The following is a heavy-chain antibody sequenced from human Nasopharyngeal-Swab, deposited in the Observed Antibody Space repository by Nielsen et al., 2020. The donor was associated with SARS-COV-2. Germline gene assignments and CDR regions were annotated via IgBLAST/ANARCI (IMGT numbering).Heavy chain of an antibody. CDR3: ASFAQGSPSFY. CDR2: TYYRSQWYN. J-gene: IGHJ4*02. CDR1: GDSVSSAIAA. Sequence: SQTLSLTCAISGDSVSSAIAAWHWIRQSPSSGLEWLGRTYYRSQWYNDYAVSVRSRITISPDISKNQFSLHLNSVTPEDTAVYYCASFAQGSPSFYWGQGILVTVSS. V-gene: IGHV6-1*01.